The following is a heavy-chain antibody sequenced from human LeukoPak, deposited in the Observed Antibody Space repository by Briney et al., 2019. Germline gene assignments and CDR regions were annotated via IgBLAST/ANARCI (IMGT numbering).Heavy chain of an antibody. Sequence: GRSLRLSCTASGFTFGDYAMSWVRQAPGKGLEWVGFIRSKAYGGTTEYAASVKGRFTISRDDSKSIAYLQMNSLETEDTAVYYCSRRSGTTVGDAFDIWGQGTMVTVSS. J-gene: IGHJ3*02. CDR1: GFTFGDYA. V-gene: IGHV3-49*04. CDR3: SRRSGTTVGDAFDI. CDR2: IRSKAYGGTT. D-gene: IGHD4-17*01.